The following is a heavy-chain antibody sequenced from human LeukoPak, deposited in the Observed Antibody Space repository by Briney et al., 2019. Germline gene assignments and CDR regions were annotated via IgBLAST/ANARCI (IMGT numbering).Heavy chain of an antibody. CDR2: IYHSWST. CDR3: ARGSGIAVAGTNFDY. V-gene: IGHV4-4*02. J-gene: IGHJ4*02. CDR1: GRSISSSNW. Sequence: SRTLSLTCAVSGRSISSSNWGSGVRPPPGKGLKWIGEIYHSWSTNYNPSLKRRVTISVDKSKNQYTLKLSSVTAADTAVYYCARGSGIAVAGTNFDYWGQGTVVTVSS. D-gene: IGHD6-19*01.